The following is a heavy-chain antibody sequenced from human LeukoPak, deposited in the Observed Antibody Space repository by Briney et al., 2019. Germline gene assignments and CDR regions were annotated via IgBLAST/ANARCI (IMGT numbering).Heavy chain of an antibody. CDR3: ARAVGGYYFDY. CDR2: IYSGGTT. J-gene: IGHJ4*02. V-gene: IGHV3-53*01. CDR1: GFTFSDYY. D-gene: IGHD2-2*01. Sequence: GGSLRLSCAASGFTFSDYYMSWVRQAPGKGLEWVSIIYSGGTTYYADSVKGRFTISRDNSKNTLYLQMNSLRAEDTAVYYCARAVGGYYFDYWGQGTLVTVSS.